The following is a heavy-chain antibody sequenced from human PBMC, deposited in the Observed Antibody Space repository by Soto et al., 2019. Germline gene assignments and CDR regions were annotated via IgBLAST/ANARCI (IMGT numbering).Heavy chain of an antibody. Sequence: ASVKVSCKASGYTFTGYYMHWVRRAPGQGLEWMGWINPNSGGTNYAQKFQGRVTMTRDTSISTAYMELSRLRSDDTAVYYCAYLNGHQLIWEYYYYGMDVWGQGTTVTVSS. J-gene: IGHJ6*02. D-gene: IGHD2-2*01. CDR1: GYTFTGYY. V-gene: IGHV1-2*02. CDR3: AYLNGHQLIWEYYYYGMDV. CDR2: INPNSGGT.